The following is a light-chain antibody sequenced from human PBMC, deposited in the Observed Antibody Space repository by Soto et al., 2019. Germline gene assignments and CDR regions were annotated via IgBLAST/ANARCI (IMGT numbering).Light chain of an antibody. V-gene: IGLV2-14*01. CDR1: SNDIGGYNY. CDR2: DVS. CDR3: SSYTGSSTVI. Sequence: QSALTQPASVSGSPGQSITISCTGTSNDIGGYNYVSWYRQHPGKAPKLLIYDVSFRPSGVSDRFSGSKSGNTASLTISGLQSEDEADYHCSSYTGSSTVIFGGGTKVTVL. J-gene: IGLJ2*01.